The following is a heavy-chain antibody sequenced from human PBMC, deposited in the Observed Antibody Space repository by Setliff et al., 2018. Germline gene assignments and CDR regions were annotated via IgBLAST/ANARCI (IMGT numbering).Heavy chain of an antibody. CDR2: INPSSGRT. J-gene: IGHJ4*02. Sequence: ASVKVSCKASGYTFTSHYMHWVRQAPGLGLEWMGTINPSSGRTSYAQKFQGRVTMTRDTSTSTVYMDMSSLRSEDTAVYYCARDVFPYHYEGAFDIWGQGILVTVSS. D-gene: IGHD3-22*01. V-gene: IGHV1-46*01. CDR3: ARDVFPYHYEGAFDI. CDR1: GYTFTSHY.